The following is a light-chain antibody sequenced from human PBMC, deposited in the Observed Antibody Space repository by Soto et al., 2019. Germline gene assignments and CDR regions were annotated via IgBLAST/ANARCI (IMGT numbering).Light chain of an antibody. CDR2: DAS. CDR3: QQRSKYPRT. Sequence: DIVLTQSPSTLSESPGERVTLSCRASQSINNYLVWYQQKPGQAPRLLIYDASNMDGGIPSRFSGSGSGTDFTLTISSLEPEDFATYYCQQRSKYPRTFGEGTKVEIK. V-gene: IGKV3-11*01. CDR1: QSINNY. J-gene: IGKJ4*02.